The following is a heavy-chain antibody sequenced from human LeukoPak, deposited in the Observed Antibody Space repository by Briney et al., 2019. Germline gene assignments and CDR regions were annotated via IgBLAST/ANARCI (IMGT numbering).Heavy chain of an antibody. J-gene: IGHJ4*02. Sequence: PSETLSLTCTVSGGSVSGSYYWNWIRQPPGKGLEWIGYMYSSGTINYNPSLKSRVTVSIDVSKNQFSLKLSSVTAADTAVYYCAGLGPHRPLDYWGQGTLVTVSS. V-gene: IGHV4-61*01. D-gene: IGHD7-27*01. CDR3: AGLGPHRPLDY. CDR2: MYSSGTI. CDR1: GGSVSGSYY.